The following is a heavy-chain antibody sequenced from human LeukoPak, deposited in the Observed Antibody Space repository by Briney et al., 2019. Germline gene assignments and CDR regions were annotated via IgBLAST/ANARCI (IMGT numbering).Heavy chain of an antibody. CDR2: INPNSGGT. D-gene: IGHD6-19*01. V-gene: IGHV1-2*02. J-gene: IGHJ6*02. Sequence: ASVKVSCKASGYTFTVYYMHWVRQAPGQGLEWMGWINPNSGGTNYAQKLQGRVTMTTDTSTSTAYMELRSLRSDDTAVYYCARAPYSSGWYPPYYYYYGMDVWGQGTTVTVSS. CDR1: GYTFTVYY. CDR3: ARAPYSSGWYPPYYYYYGMDV.